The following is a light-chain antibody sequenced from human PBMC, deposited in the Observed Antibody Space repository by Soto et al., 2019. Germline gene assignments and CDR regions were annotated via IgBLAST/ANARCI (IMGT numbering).Light chain of an antibody. Sequence: QSALTQPPSASGSPGQSVTISCTGTSSDVGGYNYVSWYQQHPGKAPKLMIYEVSKRHSGVPDRFSGSKSGNTASLTVSGLQAEDEADYYCSSYAGSNNLRVFGGGTKVTVL. CDR3: SSYAGSNNLRV. CDR1: SSDVGGYNY. CDR2: EVS. V-gene: IGLV2-8*01. J-gene: IGLJ3*02.